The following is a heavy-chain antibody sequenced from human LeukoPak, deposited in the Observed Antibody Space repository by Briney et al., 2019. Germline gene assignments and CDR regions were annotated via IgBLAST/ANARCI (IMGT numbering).Heavy chain of an antibody. CDR1: GGSISSYF. D-gene: IGHD4-23*01. CDR2: VYYSGNT. CDR3: AKRDYRGHFYY. J-gene: IGHJ4*01. V-gene: IGHV4-59*08. Sequence: PSETLSLTCTVSGGSISSYFWSWIRQPPGKGLEWIGYVYYSGNTNYNPSLKSRVTISVDTSKHQFSLRLSSVTAADTAVYYCAKRDYRGHFYYWGPGTLVNVFS.